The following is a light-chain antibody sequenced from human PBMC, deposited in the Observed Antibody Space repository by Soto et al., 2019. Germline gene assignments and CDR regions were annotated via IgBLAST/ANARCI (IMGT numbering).Light chain of an antibody. CDR2: DVI. Sequence: QSALTEPRSVSGSPGQSVTFSCTGTSSDVGAYIYVSWYQQHPGKAPKLIIYDVIKRPSGVPDRFSGSKSGNTASLTISGXQAEDEADYYCCSYAGSYTHVFGTGTKSPS. J-gene: IGLJ1*01. CDR1: SSDVGAYIY. V-gene: IGLV2-11*01. CDR3: CSYAGSYTHV.